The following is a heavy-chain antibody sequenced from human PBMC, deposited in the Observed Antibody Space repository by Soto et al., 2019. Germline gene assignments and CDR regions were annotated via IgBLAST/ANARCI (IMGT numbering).Heavy chain of an antibody. J-gene: IGHJ4*02. D-gene: IGHD3-16*02. CDR3: VRYPRSVGGSYRPDY. CDR1: GFTFSSYW. Sequence: EVQLVESGGGLVQPGGSLRLSCAPSGFTFSSYWMHWVRQVPEKGLVWVSRINSDGSITNYADAVKGRFTISRDNVKNTLYLQMNSLRAEDTAVYYCVRYPRSVGGSYRPDYWGQGTLVTVSS. CDR2: INSDGSIT. V-gene: IGHV3-74*01.